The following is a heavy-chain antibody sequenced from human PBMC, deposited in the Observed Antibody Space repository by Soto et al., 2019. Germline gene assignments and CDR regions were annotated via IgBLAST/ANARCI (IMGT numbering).Heavy chain of an antibody. V-gene: IGHV1-46*01. CDR2: INPSGGST. D-gene: IGHD3-16*01. CDR3: ARRDGGRGIDP. Sequence: QVQLVQSGAEVKKPGASVKVSCKASGYTFTSYYMHWVRQAPGQGLEWMGIINPSGGSTSYAQKFQGRVTITRDTSTSTVYMELSSLRSEDTAVYYCARRDGGRGIDPWGQGTLVTVSS. CDR1: GYTFTSYY. J-gene: IGHJ5*02.